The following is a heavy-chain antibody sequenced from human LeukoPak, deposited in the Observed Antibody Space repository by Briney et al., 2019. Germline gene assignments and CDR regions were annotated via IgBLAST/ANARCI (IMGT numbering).Heavy chain of an antibody. D-gene: IGHD2-15*01. Sequence: PSETLSLTCTVSGGSISSYYWTWIRQPPGKGLEWIGYIHYTGSTNYNRSLRSRVTTSVDTSTNQFSLKLTSVTAADTAVYYCSRNGGSARIIDYWGQGTLVTVSS. V-gene: IGHV4-59*08. J-gene: IGHJ4*02. CDR2: IHYTGST. CDR3: SRNGGSARIIDY. CDR1: GGSISSYY.